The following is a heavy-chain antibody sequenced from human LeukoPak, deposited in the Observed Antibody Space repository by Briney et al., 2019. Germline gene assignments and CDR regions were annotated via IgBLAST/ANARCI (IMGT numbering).Heavy chain of an antibody. Sequence: GGSLRLSCAASRFTFSSYAMSWVRQAPRKGLEWVSAISGSGGSTYYADSVKGRFTISRDNSKNTLYLQMNSLRAEDTAVYYCAKPPRLQINWFDPWGQGTLVTVSS. D-gene: IGHD4-11*01. CDR1: RFTFSSYA. V-gene: IGHV3-23*01. CDR2: ISGSGGST. J-gene: IGHJ5*02. CDR3: AKPPRLQINWFDP.